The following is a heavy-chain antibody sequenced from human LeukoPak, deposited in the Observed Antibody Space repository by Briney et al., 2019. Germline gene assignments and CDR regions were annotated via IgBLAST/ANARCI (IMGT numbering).Heavy chain of an antibody. CDR3: AKDQGSDYGDYVDYYYGMDV. V-gene: IGHV3-30*18. Sequence: LPGGSLRLSCAASGFTFSSYGMHWVRQAPGKGLEWVAVISYDGSNKYYADSVKGRFTISKDNSKNTLYLQMNSLRAEDTAVYYCAKDQGSDYGDYVDYYYGMDVWGQGTTVTVSS. D-gene: IGHD4-17*01. J-gene: IGHJ6*02. CDR2: ISYDGSNK. CDR1: GFTFSSYG.